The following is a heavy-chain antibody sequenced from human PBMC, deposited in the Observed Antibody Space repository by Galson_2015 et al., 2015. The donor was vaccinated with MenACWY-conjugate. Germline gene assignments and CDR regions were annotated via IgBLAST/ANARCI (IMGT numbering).Heavy chain of an antibody. Sequence: SETLSLTCTVSGGSISSYYWSWIRQPPGKGLEWIGYIYYSGSTNYNPSLKSRVTISVNTSNNQFSLKLSSVTAADTAVYYCARHYSCTGGSCYSSYYYGMDVWGQGTTVTVSS. CDR2: IYYSGST. V-gene: IGHV4-59*08. CDR3: ARHYSCTGGSCYSSYYYGMDV. J-gene: IGHJ6*02. D-gene: IGHD2-15*01. CDR1: GGSISSYY.